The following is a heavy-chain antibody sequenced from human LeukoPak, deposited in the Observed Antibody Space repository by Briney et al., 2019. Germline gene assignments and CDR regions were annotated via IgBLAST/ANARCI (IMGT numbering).Heavy chain of an antibody. Sequence: ASVKVSCKASGYTFTGYYMHWVRQAPGQGLEWMGWINPNSGGTNYAQKFQGRVTMTRDTSTSTVYMELSSLRSEDTAVYYCARQAGSSGYYYGRPDFDYWGQGTLVTVSS. D-gene: IGHD3-22*01. CDR2: INPNSGGT. V-gene: IGHV1-2*02. CDR1: GYTFTGYY. CDR3: ARQAGSSGYYYGRPDFDY. J-gene: IGHJ4*02.